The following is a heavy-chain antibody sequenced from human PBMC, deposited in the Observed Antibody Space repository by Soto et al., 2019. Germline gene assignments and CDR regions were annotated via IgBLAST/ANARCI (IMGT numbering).Heavy chain of an antibody. J-gene: IGHJ3*02. Sequence: ASVKVSCKASGYTFTGYYMHWVRQAPGQGLEWMGWINPNSGGTNYAQKFQGWVTMTRDTSISTAYMELSRLRSDDTAGYYCARATVDIVATIRGWRYAFDIWGQGTMVTVSS. CDR2: INPNSGGT. CDR3: ARATVDIVATIRGWRYAFDI. D-gene: IGHD5-12*01. V-gene: IGHV1-2*04. CDR1: GYTFTGYY.